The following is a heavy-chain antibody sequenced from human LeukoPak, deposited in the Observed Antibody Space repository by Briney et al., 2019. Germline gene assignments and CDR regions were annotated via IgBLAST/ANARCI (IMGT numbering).Heavy chain of an antibody. V-gene: IGHV4-59*08. Sequence: PSETLSLTCTVSGGSISSYYWSWIRQPREKGLEWIGYIYYTGSTNYNPSLKSRVTMSADTSKNQFSLRVSSVTAADTAVYYCARYLSSGLDYWGQGTLVTVSS. CDR2: IYYTGST. J-gene: IGHJ4*02. CDR1: GGSISSYY. D-gene: IGHD6-19*01. CDR3: ARYLSSGLDY.